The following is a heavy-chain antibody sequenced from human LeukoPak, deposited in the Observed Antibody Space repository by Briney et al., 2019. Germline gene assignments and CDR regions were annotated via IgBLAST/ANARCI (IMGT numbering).Heavy chain of an antibody. CDR3: ARDGYSFGHDFDY. J-gene: IGHJ4*02. D-gene: IGHD5-18*01. V-gene: IGHV3-74*01. CDR1: GFTFSSYW. Sequence: GGSLRLSCAASGFTFSSYWMHWVRHTPGKGLVWVSRIKGDGSSTSYADSVKGRFTISRDNAKNTRYLQMNSLRAEDTAVYYCARDGYSFGHDFDYWGQGTLVTVSS. CDR2: IKGDGSST.